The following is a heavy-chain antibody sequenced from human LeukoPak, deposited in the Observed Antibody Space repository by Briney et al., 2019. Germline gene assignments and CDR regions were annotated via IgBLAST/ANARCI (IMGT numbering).Heavy chain of an antibody. V-gene: IGHV1-2*02. Sequence: ASVKVSCKASGYTFTGYYMHWVRQAPGQGLEWMGWINPNSGGTNYAQKFQGRVTMTRDTSISTAYMELSRLRSDDTAVYYCARVEGILWTLDYWGQGTLVTVSS. CDR1: GYTFTGYY. D-gene: IGHD2-21*01. CDR2: INPNSGGT. J-gene: IGHJ4*02. CDR3: ARVEGILWTLDY.